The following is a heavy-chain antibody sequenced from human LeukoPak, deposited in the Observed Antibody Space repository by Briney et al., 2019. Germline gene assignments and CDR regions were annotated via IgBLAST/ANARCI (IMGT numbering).Heavy chain of an antibody. CDR2: IYYSGST. V-gene: IGHV4-59*01. CDR3: ARDRSGWYP. CDR1: GGSISSYY. J-gene: IGHJ5*02. Sequence: SSETLSLTCTVSGGSISSYYWSWIRQPPGKGLEWIGYIYYSGSTNYNPSLKSRVTISVDTSKNQLSLKLSSVTAADTAVYYCARDRSGWYPWGQGTLVTVSS. D-gene: IGHD6-19*01.